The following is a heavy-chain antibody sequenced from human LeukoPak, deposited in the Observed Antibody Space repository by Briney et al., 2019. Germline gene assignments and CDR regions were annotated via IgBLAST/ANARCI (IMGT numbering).Heavy chain of an antibody. V-gene: IGHV3-48*04. CDR3: ARVWGDYYYYYMDV. Sequence: PGGSLRLSCAASGFTFSSYGMHWVRQAPGKGLEWVSYISSSGSTIYYADSVKGRFTISRDNAKNSLYLQMNSLRAEDTAVYYCARVWGDYYYYYMDVWGKGTTVTISS. CDR1: GFTFSSYG. CDR2: ISSSGSTI. J-gene: IGHJ6*03. D-gene: IGHD3-16*01.